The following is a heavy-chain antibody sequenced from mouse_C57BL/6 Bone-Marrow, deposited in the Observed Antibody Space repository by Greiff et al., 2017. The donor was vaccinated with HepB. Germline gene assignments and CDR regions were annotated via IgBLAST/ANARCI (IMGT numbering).Heavy chain of an antibody. CDR2: IYPRSGNT. CDR3: ARLGDYYGSRVFAY. D-gene: IGHD1-1*01. J-gene: IGHJ3*01. CDR1: GYTFTSYG. V-gene: IGHV1-81*01. Sequence: VKLQESGAELARPGASVKLSCKASGYTFTSYGISWVKQRTGQGLEWIGEIYPRSGNTYYNEKFKGKATLTADKSSSTAYMELRSLTSEDSAVYFCARLGDYYGSRVFAYWGQGTLVTVSA.